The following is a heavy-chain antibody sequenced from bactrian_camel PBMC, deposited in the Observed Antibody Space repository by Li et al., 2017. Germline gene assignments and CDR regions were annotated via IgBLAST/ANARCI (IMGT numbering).Heavy chain of an antibody. D-gene: IGHD1*01. CDR1: GFTFSSYA. V-gene: IGHV3S25*01. Sequence: QLVESGGGLVQPGGSLRLSCAASGFTFSSYAIYWVRQAQGKGLEWVSGISSGSTTYYADSMKGRFTIHRDNAKNKEYLQMNSLKPEDTAVYYCVRSTDDGGLFGDWGQGTQVTVS. CDR2: ISSGSTT. J-gene: IGHJ4*01. CDR3: VRSTDDGGLFGD.